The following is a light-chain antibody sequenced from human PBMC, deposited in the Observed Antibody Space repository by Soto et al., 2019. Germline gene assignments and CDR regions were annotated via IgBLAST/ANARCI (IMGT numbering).Light chain of an antibody. V-gene: IGLV1-51*01. CDR1: SSNIENNY. J-gene: IGLJ2*01. Sequence: QSVLTQPPSVSAAPGQKVTISCSGSSSNIENNYVFWYQQLSGTAPKLLIYDNDKRPSGIPDRFSGSKSGTSATLGITGLQTGDEADYYCGTWDNSLSVVFGGGTKLTVL. CDR2: DND. CDR3: GTWDNSLSVV.